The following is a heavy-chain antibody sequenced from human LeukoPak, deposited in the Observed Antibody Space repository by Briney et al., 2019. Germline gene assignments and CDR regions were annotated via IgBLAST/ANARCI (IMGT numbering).Heavy chain of an antibody. CDR2: IKGDERST. J-gene: IGHJ4*02. CDR1: GFTFSSYW. CDR3: VRGQLWSYYHDY. V-gene: IGHV3-74*01. Sequence: GGSLRLSCAASGFTFSSYWLHWVRQAPGKGLVWVSRIKGDERSTNYADSVKGRFTISRDNAKNAVYLEMNSLRAEDTAVYYCVRGQLWSYYHDYWGQGTLVSVSS. D-gene: IGHD5-18*01.